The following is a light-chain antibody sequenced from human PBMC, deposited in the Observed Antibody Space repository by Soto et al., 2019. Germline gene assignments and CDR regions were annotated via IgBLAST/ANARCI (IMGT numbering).Light chain of an antibody. CDR2: AAS. V-gene: IGKV3-20*01. CDR3: QQCGSSPWT. Sequence: DTVLTQSPGTLSLSPGERVTLSCRASQSAISNLAWYQQKPGQAPRLLIYAASSRATGIPDRFSGGGSGTDFPLTISRLEPEDFAVYYCQQCGSSPWTFGQGTKVDIK. CDR1: QSAISN. J-gene: IGKJ1*01.